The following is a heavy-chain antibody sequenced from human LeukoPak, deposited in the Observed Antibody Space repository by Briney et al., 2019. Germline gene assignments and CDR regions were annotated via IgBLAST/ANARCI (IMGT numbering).Heavy chain of an antibody. CDR2: ISAYNGNT. CDR3: ARPFGVLGGLNWFDP. V-gene: IGHV1-18*01. D-gene: IGHD3-10*01. Sequence: ASVKVSCKASGYTFTSYGISWVRQAPGQGLEWMGWISAYNGNTNYAQKLQGRVTMTTETSTSTAYMELRSLRSDDTAVYYCARPFGVLGGLNWFDPGGQETLVTVSS. J-gene: IGHJ5*02. CDR1: GYTFTSYG.